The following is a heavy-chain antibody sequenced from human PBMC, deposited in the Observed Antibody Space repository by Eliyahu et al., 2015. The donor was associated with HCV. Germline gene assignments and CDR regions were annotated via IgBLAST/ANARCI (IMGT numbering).Heavy chain of an antibody. CDR1: GGSISXGAYY. CDR2: IYYSGST. D-gene: IGHD3-10*01. Sequence: QVQLQESGPGLVKPSQTLSLTCTVSGGSISXGAYYWSWIRQHPGKGLEWIGYIYYSGSTYYNPSLKSRVTISVDTSKNQFSLRLSSVTAADTAVYYCARVRAGGVPPFDYWGQGTLVTVSS. J-gene: IGHJ4*02. CDR3: ARVRAGGVPPFDY. V-gene: IGHV4-31*03.